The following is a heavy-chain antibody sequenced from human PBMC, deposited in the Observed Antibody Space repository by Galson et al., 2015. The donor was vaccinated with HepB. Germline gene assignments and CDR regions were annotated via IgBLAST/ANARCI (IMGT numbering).Heavy chain of an antibody. CDR1: GFSLSTSGVG. CDR3: AHRGGDSRLNWFDP. D-gene: IGHD3-22*01. J-gene: IGHJ5*02. CDR2: IYWDDDK. Sequence: PALVKPTQTLTLTCTFSGFSLSTSGVGVGWIRQPPGKALEWLALIYWDDDKRYSPSLKSRLTITKDTSKNQVVLTMTDMDPVDTATYYCAHRGGDSRLNWFDPWGQGTLVTVSS. V-gene: IGHV2-5*02.